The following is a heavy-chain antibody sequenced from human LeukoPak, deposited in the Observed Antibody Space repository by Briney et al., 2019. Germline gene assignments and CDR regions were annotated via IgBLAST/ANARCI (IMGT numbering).Heavy chain of an antibody. CDR3: ARDSRYGGNSFDY. CDR2: ISSSSSTI. Sequence: GGSLRLSCAASGFTFSSYSMNWVRQAPGKGLEWVSYISSSSSTIYYADSVKGRFTISRDNAKNSLYLQMNSLRAEDTAVYYCARDSRYGGNSFDYWGQGTLATVSS. CDR1: GFTFSSYS. D-gene: IGHD4-23*01. J-gene: IGHJ4*02. V-gene: IGHV3-48*01.